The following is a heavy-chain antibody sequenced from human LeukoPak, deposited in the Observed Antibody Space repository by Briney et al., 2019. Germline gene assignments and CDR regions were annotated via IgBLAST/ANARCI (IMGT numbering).Heavy chain of an antibody. Sequence: GGSLRLSCAASGFTVSNNYMSWVRQAPGKGLEWVSGISGSGGYTYYADSVKGRFTISRDNSNNTPYLQMNSLRAEDTAVYYCAKDLYCSSTSCYMDVWGKGTTVTVSS. V-gene: IGHV3-23*01. D-gene: IGHD2-2*01. CDR2: ISGSGGYT. CDR1: GFTVSNNY. J-gene: IGHJ6*03. CDR3: AKDLYCSSTSCYMDV.